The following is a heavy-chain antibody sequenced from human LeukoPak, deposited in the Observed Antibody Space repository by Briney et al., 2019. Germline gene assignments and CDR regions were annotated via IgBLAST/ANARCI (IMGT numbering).Heavy chain of an antibody. J-gene: IGHJ4*02. CDR1: GFTFSSFA. Sequence: GGSLRLSCSASGFTFSSFAMFWVRQAPGKGLECVSGISSDGGRTNYADSVKARFTISRDNSKVMLYLQMTSLRPEDTAIYYCVKDPSGNYFYFDYWGQGTLVTVSS. CDR3: VKDPSGNYFYFDY. V-gene: IGHV3-64D*09. D-gene: IGHD1-26*01. CDR2: ISSDGGRT.